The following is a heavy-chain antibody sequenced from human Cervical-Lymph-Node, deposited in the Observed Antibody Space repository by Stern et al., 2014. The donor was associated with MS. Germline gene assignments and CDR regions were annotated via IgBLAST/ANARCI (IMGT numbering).Heavy chain of an antibody. CDR2: IIPIFGTA. CDR1: GGTFSSYA. Sequence: QMQLVQSGAEVKKPGSSVKVSCKASGGTFSSYAISWVRQAPGQGLEWMGGIIPIFGTANYAQKFQGRVTITADKSTSTAYMELSSLRSEDTAVYYCARKAASYYDSSGYSWYFDLWGRGTLVTVSS. V-gene: IGHV1-69*06. J-gene: IGHJ2*01. CDR3: ARKAASYYDSSGYSWYFDL. D-gene: IGHD3-22*01.